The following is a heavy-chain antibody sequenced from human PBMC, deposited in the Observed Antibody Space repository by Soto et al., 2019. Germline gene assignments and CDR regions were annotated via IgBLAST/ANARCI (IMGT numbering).Heavy chain of an antibody. J-gene: IGHJ4*02. CDR2: IYYSGST. CDR3: ARNLGGGYDAPFDY. Sequence: QLQLQESGPGLVKPSETLSLTCTVSGGSISSSSYYWGWIRQPPGKGLEWIGSIYYSGSTYYNPSLKSRVTISVDTSKNLFSLKLSSVTAADTAVYYCARNLGGGYDAPFDYWGQGTLVTVSS. D-gene: IGHD5-12*01. V-gene: IGHV4-39*01. CDR1: GGSISSSSYY.